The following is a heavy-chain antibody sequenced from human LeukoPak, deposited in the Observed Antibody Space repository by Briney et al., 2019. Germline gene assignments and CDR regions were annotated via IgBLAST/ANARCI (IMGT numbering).Heavy chain of an antibody. CDR2: IKEDGSED. D-gene: IGHD5-12*01. V-gene: IGHV3-7*01. Sequence: GGSLRLSCAASGFAFSHYWMSWVRQAPGKGLEWVANIKEDGSEDYYADSVKGRFAISKDNAKNSLYLQMNNLRAEDTAMYYCARDAGGYEDWGQGTLVIVSS. J-gene: IGHJ4*02. CDR3: ARDAGGYED. CDR1: GFAFSHYW.